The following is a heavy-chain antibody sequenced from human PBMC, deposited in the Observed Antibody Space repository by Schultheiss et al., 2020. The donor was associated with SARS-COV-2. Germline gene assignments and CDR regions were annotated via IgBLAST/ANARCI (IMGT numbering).Heavy chain of an antibody. CDR1: GGSFSGYY. J-gene: IGHJ5*02. CDR3: ARTYNWFDP. CDR2: IYYSGST. V-gene: IGHV4-31*03. Sequence: SETLSLTCTVYGGSFSGYYWSWIRQHPGKGLEWIGYIYYSGSTYYNPSLKSRVTISVDTSKNQFSLKLSSVTAADTAVYYCARTYNWFDPWGQGTLVTVSS.